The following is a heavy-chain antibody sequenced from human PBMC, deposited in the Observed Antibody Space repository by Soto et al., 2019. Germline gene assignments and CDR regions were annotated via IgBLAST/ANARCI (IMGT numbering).Heavy chain of an antibody. CDR2: INPNSGGT. CDR1: GYTFIAYH. V-gene: IGHV1-2*02. Sequence: QVQLVQSGAEAKKPGASVKVSCKASGYTFIAYHIHWLRQAPGQGLEWMGWINPNSGGTNYAQEFQDRVTMTRDTSISTAYMELSRLTSDDTAMYYCAKDHGSCWYEDFDYWGQGNLVTVSP. CDR3: AKDHGSCWYEDFDY. D-gene: IGHD6-19*01. J-gene: IGHJ4*02.